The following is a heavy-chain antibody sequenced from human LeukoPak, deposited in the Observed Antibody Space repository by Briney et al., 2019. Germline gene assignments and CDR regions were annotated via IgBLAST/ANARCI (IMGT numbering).Heavy chain of an antibody. CDR1: GYTFNNYG. CDR2: VSSYNGNT. V-gene: IGHV1-18*01. J-gene: IGHJ4*02. CDR3: ARAGVLWFGESIDY. Sequence: ASVRVSCKASGYTFNNYGISWVRQAPGQGLEWMGWVSSYNGNTNYAQKLQGRVTMTTDTSTSTAYMELRSLRSDDTAVYYCARAGVLWFGESIDYWGQGTLVTVSS. D-gene: IGHD3-10*01.